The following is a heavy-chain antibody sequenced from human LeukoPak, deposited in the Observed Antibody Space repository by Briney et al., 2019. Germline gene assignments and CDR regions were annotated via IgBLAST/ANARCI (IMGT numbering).Heavy chain of an antibody. CDR3: ASQGVDYDFWSGYYPSYGMDV. Sequence: GASVKVSCKASGYTFTSYGISWVRQAPGQGLEWMGRIIPILGIANYAQKFQGRVTITADKSTSTAYMELSSLRSEDTAVYYCASQGVDYDFWSGYYPSYGMDVWGQGTTVTVSS. V-gene: IGHV1-69*04. CDR2: IIPILGIA. J-gene: IGHJ6*02. CDR1: GYTFTSYG. D-gene: IGHD3-3*01.